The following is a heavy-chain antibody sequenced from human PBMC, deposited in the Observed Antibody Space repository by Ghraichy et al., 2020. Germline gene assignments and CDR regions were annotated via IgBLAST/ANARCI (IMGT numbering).Heavy chain of an antibody. CDR1: GFTFSSHV. J-gene: IGHJ1*01. D-gene: IGHD3-10*01. Sequence: GGSLRLSCAASGFTFSSHVMSWVRQAPGKGLEWVSAISASGGSTYYADSVKGRFTISRDNSKNTVYLQMNSLRVEEPAVDFCANPTFHGSGISGITAEFFPHWGQGSLVTVSS. CDR3: ANPTFHGSGISGITAEFFPH. V-gene: IGHV3-23*01. CDR2: ISASGGST.